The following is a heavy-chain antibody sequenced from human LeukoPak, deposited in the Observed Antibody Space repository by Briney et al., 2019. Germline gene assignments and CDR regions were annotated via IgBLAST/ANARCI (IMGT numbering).Heavy chain of an antibody. V-gene: IGHV3-23*01. CDR1: GFTFNSYA. CDR2: INGDGDDT. D-gene: IGHD3/OR15-3a*01. CDR3: ARRGHYSFAS. Sequence: PGGSLRLSCAASGFTFNSYAMSWVRQAPGKGLEWVSSINGDGDDTSYADSVKGRFTISRDSSKNTLYLQMNSLRAEDTAVYYCARRGHYSFASWGQGALVTVPS. J-gene: IGHJ4*02.